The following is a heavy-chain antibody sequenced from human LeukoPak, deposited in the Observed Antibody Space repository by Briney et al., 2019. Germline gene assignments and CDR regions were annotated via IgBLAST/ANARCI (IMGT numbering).Heavy chain of an antibody. CDR3: ARESAVGSSGYEG. CDR1: GYTFTSYD. Sequence: ASVKVSCKASGYTFTSYDINWVRQAPGQGLEWMGIINPSGGSTSYAQKFQGRVTMTRDMSTSTVYMELSSLRSEDTAVYYCARESAVGSSGYEGWGQGTLVTVSS. D-gene: IGHD3-22*01. V-gene: IGHV1-46*01. J-gene: IGHJ4*02. CDR2: INPSGGST.